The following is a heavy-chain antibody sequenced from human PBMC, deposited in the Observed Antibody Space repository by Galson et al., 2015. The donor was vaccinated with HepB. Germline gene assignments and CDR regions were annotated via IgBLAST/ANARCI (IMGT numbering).Heavy chain of an antibody. CDR1: GSTFTDYY. Sequence: SVKVSCKAFGSTFTDYYMHWVRQAPGQGLEWMGWIRSNSGATKYAEKFQGRVTMTRDMSTRTAYMELNRLRYDDTAVYYCARGGNWNFYDFWGQGTLVTVSS. J-gene: IGHJ4*02. CDR3: ARGGNWNFYDF. CDR2: IRSNSGAT. V-gene: IGHV1-2*02. D-gene: IGHD1-1*01.